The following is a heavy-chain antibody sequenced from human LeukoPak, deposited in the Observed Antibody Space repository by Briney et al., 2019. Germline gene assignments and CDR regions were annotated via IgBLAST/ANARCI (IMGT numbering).Heavy chain of an antibody. Sequence: PGGSLRLSCEASGFTFSSYAMTWVRQAPVTGLEWVSAITDSGGNTRYADSVRGRFTISRDNSDNTLYLHLNSLRAGDTAIYYCARCGGDTCHSSPPDYWGQGTLVTVSS. V-gene: IGHV3-23*01. CDR2: ITDSGGNT. D-gene: IGHD2-21*01. CDR3: ARCGGDTCHSSPPDY. J-gene: IGHJ4*02. CDR1: GFTFSSYA.